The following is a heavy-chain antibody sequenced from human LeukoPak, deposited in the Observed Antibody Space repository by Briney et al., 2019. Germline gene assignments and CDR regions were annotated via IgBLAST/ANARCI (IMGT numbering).Heavy chain of an antibody. J-gene: IGHJ5*02. Sequence: SETLSLTCTVSGYSISSGYYWGWIRPPPGKGLEWIGSIYHSGSTYYNPSLKSRVTISVDTSKNQFSLKLSSVTATDTAVYYCARTSGSYPATWGQGTPVTVSS. D-gene: IGHD1-26*01. CDR3: ARTSGSYPAT. V-gene: IGHV4-38-2*02. CDR2: IYHSGST. CDR1: GYSISSGYY.